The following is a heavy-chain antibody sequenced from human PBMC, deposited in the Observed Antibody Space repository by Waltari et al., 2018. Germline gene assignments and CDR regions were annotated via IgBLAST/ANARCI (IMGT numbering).Heavy chain of an antibody. V-gene: IGHV1-69-2*01. CDR1: GYTFTDYY. Sequence: EVQLVQSGAEVKKPGATVKISCKVSGYTFTDYYMHWVQQAPGKGLEWMGLVAPEDGETISAEKFQGRVTITADTSTDTAYMELSSLRSEDTAVYYCATAAVAGSPRLNSFDYWGQGTLVTVSS. CDR2: VAPEDGET. J-gene: IGHJ4*02. D-gene: IGHD6-19*01. CDR3: ATAAVAGSPRLNSFDY.